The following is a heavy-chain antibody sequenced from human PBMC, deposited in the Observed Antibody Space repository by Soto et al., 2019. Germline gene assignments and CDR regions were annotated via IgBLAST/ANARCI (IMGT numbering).Heavy chain of an antibody. CDR3: ARVSGSYYYGMDV. J-gene: IGHJ6*02. D-gene: IGHD1-26*01. Sequence: QVQLQESGPGLVKPSGTLSLTCAVSGGSISSSNWWSWVRQPPGKGLEWIGENYHSVSTNYNRSLKSRVTKSVDKSKNQFSLRLSSVTAADTAVYYCARVSGSYYYGMDVWGQGTTVTVSS. CDR1: GGSISSSNW. CDR2: NYHSVST. V-gene: IGHV4-4*02.